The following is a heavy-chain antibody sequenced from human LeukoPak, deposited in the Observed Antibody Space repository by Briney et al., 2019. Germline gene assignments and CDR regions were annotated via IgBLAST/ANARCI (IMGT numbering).Heavy chain of an antibody. CDR2: INHSGRT. D-gene: IGHD3-22*01. V-gene: IGHV4-34*01. CDR1: GGSFSVYY. CDR3: ARTGAAGESSGFYLRLFDY. Sequence: PSETLSLTCAVYGGSFSVYYWSWIRQPPGKGLEWIGEINHSGRTNHSPALKSRVTISVETSKNQFSLKPRSVTDADTAVYYCARTGAAGESSGFYLRLFDYWGQGTLVTVSS. J-gene: IGHJ4*02.